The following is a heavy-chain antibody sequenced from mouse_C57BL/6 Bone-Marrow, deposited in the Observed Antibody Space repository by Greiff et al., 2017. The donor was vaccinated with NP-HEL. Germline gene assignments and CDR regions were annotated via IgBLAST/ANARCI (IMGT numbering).Heavy chain of an antibody. CDR2: IDPETGGT. CDR3: TRFNWVPFDY. V-gene: IGHV1-15*01. J-gene: IGHJ2*01. CDR1: GYTLTDYE. Sequence: VKLMESGAELVRPGASVTLSCKASGYTLTDYEMHWVKQTPVHGLEWIGAIDPETGGTAYNQKFKGKAILTADKSSSTAYMELRSLTSEDSAVYYCTRFNWVPFDYWGQGTTLTVSS.